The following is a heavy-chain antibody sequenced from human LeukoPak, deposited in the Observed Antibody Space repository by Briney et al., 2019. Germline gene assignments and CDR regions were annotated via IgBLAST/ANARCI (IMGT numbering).Heavy chain of an antibody. CDR1: GASISSDDYY. Sequence: PSETLSLTCTVSGASISSDDYYWGWIRQSPGKGLEWIASVSYSGTVYYNPSLKSRVTISVDTSKNQFSLKLSSVTAADTAVYYCARGIAAAGTQYYYYMDVWGKGTTVTVSS. V-gene: IGHV4-39*07. CDR2: VSYSGTV. D-gene: IGHD6-13*01. J-gene: IGHJ6*03. CDR3: ARGIAAAGTQYYYYMDV.